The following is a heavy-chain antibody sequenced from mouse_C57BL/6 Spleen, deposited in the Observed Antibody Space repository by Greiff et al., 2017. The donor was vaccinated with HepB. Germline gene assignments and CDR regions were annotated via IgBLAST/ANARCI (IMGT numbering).Heavy chain of an antibody. CDR2: IYPGDGDT. V-gene: IGHV1-82*01. J-gene: IGHJ2*01. CDR3: ARGYYGSSNFDY. CDR1: GYAFSSSW. D-gene: IGHD1-1*01. Sequence: VQLKESGPELVKPGASVKISCKASGYAFSSSWMNWVKQRPGKGLEWIGRIYPGDGDTNYNGKFKGKATLTADKSSSTAYMQLSSLTSEDSAVYCCARGYYGSSNFDYWGQGTTLTVSS.